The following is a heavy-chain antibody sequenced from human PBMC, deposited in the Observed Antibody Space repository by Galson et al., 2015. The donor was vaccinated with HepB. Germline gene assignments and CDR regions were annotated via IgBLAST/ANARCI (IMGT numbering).Heavy chain of an antibody. CDR2: ISFDGGDK. Sequence: SLRLSCAASGFTFRTYAIHWVRQAPGKGLEWVATISFDGGDKFYADSVKGRFTVSRDNSKNMVYLHVNSLGPEGTAMYYCAKDRSNFDPFYVFDYWGQGTLVTVSS. V-gene: IGHV3-30*04. D-gene: IGHD2/OR15-2a*01. CDR1: GFTFRTYA. CDR3: AKDRSNFDPFYVFDY. J-gene: IGHJ4*02.